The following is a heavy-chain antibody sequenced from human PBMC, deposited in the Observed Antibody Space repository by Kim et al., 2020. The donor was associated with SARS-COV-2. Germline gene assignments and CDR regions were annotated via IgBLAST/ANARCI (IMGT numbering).Heavy chain of an antibody. V-gene: IGHV3-21*01. J-gene: IGHJ6*03. D-gene: IGHD2-2*01. CDR2: ISSSSSYI. CDR1: GFTFSSYS. Sequence: GGSLRLSCAASGFTFSSYSMNWVRQAPGKGLEWVSSISSSSSYIYYADSVKGRFTISRDNAKNSLYLQMNSLRAEETAVYYCARVLGCSSTSCLENYYYYYMDVGGKGTTVTVSS. CDR3: ARVLGCSSTSCLENYYYYYMDV.